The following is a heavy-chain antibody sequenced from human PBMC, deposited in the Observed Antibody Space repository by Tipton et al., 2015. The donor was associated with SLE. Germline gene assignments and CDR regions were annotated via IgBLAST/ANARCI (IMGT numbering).Heavy chain of an antibody. CDR2: IDPNSGGT. J-gene: IGHJ5*02. D-gene: IGHD3-10*01. CDR3: ARDRAVIYGSGSSTSPGWFDP. CDR1: GYSFTGYY. V-gene: IGHV1-2*02. Sequence: QLVQSGAEEKKPGASVKVSCKASGYSFTGYYMHWVRQAPGQGLEWMGWIDPNSGGTNYAQKFQGRVTMTTDTSISTAYMELSWLRSDDTAVYYCARDRAVIYGSGSSTSPGWFDPWGQGTLVTVSS.